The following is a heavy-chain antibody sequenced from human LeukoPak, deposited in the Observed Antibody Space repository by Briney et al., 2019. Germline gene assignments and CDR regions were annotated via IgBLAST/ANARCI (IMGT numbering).Heavy chain of an antibody. D-gene: IGHD3-9*01. CDR1: GYTFTSYG. CDR2: ISAYNGNT. CDR3: ARAQYYDILTGYYRGSDVY. Sequence: ASVTVSCKASGYTFTSYGISWVRQAPGQGLEWMGWISAYNGNTNYAQKLQGRVTMTTDTSTSTAYMELRSLRSDDTAVYYCARAQYYDILTGYYRGSDVYWGQGTLVTVSS. J-gene: IGHJ4*02. V-gene: IGHV1-18*01.